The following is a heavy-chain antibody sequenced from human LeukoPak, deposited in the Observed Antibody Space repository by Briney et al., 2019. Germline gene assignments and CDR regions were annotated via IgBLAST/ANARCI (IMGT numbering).Heavy chain of an antibody. V-gene: IGHV1-18*01. CDR3: ATYLLGASHGPDS. CDR1: GYTFTSYG. CDR2: ISAYNGNT. Sequence: GASVKVSCKASGYTFTSYGISWVRQAPGQGLEWMGWISAYNGNTNYAQKLQGRVTMTTDTSTSTAYMELRSLRSEDTALYYCATYLLGASHGPDSWGQGTLVTVSS. J-gene: IGHJ4*02. D-gene: IGHD1-26*01.